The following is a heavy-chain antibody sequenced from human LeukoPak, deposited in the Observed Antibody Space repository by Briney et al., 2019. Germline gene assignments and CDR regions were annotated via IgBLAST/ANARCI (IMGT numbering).Heavy chain of an antibody. CDR2: IKSKTDGGTT. CDR1: GFTFSNAW. J-gene: IGHJ6*02. Sequence: PGGSLRLSCAASGFTFSNAWMNWVRQAPGKGLEWVGRIKSKTDGGTTDYAAPVKGRFTIPRDDSKNTLYLQMNSLKTEDTAVYYCTTLPMVRGFYYGMDVWGQGTTVTVSS. CDR3: TTLPMVRGFYYGMDV. V-gene: IGHV3-15*07. D-gene: IGHD3-10*01.